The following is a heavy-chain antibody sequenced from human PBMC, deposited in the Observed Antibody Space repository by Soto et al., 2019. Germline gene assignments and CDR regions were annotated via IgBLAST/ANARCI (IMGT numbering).Heavy chain of an antibody. CDR2: IYYGGST. V-gene: IGHV4-59*01. D-gene: IGHD2-8*01. J-gene: IGHJ4*02. CDR1: GGSISSYY. CDR3: ARSQIYCTNGVCYPNELDY. Sequence: SETLSLTCTVSGGSISSYYWSWIRQPPGKGLEWIGYIYYGGSTNYNPSLKSRVTISVDTSKNQFSLKLSTVTAADTAVYYCARSQIYCTNGVCYPNELDYWGQGTLVTVSS.